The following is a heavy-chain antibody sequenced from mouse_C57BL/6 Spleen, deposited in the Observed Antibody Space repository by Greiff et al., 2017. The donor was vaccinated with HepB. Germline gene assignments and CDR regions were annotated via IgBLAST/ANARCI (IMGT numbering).Heavy chain of an antibody. V-gene: IGHV1-53*01. CDR3: ARWGAQAYYAMDY. CDR1: GYTFTSYW. J-gene: IGHJ4*01. Sequence: QVQLQQPGTELVKPGASVKLSCKASGYTFTSYWMHWVKQRPGQGLEWIGNINPSNGGTTYNEKFKSKATLTVDKSSSTAYMQLSSLTSEDSAVYYCARWGAQAYYAMDYWGQGTSVTVSS. D-gene: IGHD3-2*02. CDR2: INPSNGGT.